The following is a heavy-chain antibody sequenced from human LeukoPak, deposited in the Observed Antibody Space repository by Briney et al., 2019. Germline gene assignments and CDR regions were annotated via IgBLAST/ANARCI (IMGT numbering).Heavy chain of an antibody. CDR2: ISGSGGST. CDR1: GFTLSSYG. V-gene: IGHV3-23*01. D-gene: IGHD3-10*01. Sequence: GGSLRLSCAASGFTLSSYGMSWVRQALGKGLEWVSAISGSGGSTYYAGSVKGRFTISRDNSKNTLYLQMNSLRAEDTAVYYCAEDSGYGSGSYVDYWGQGTLVTVSS. J-gene: IGHJ4*02. CDR3: AEDSGYGSGSYVDY.